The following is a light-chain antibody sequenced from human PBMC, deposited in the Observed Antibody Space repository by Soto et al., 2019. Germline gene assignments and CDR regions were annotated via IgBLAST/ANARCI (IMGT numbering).Light chain of an antibody. CDR1: QTIRYS. V-gene: IGKV1-39*01. Sequence: DIQMTQSPSSLSASVGDRVTITCRASQTIRYSLNWYQQKPGKAPKVLIYDASTLQSGVPPRFSGSGSGTDFALTISSLQPEDFATYYCHQSAGSRTSTFGQGTRVEAK. J-gene: IGKJ1*01. CDR3: HQSAGSRTST. CDR2: DAS.